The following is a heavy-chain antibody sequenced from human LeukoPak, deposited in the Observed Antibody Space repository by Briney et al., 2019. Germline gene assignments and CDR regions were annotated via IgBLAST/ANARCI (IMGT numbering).Heavy chain of an antibody. V-gene: IGHV3-11*01. CDR3: ARVIAAAGPDY. D-gene: IGHD6-13*01. CDR2: ISSSGSTI. CDR1: GGSFSGYY. J-gene: IGHJ4*02. Sequence: LSLTCAVYGGSFSGYYWSWIRQPPGKGLEWVSYISSSGSTIYYADSVKGRFTISRDNAKNSLYLQMNSLRAEDTAVYYCARVIAAAGPDYWGQGTLVTVSS.